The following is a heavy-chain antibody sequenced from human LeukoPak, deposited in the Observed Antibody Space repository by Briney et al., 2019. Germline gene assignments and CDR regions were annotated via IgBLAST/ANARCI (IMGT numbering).Heavy chain of an antibody. V-gene: IGHV1-2*02. J-gene: IGHJ4*02. CDR3: ARAYCSGGDCYSKSNFDS. CDR2: INPNSGGT. Sequence: GASVKVSCKASVYTFTAYYMHWVRQAPGQGLEGMGWINPNSGGTNYAQKFQGRVTMTRDTSISTAYMELSRLRFDDTAVYYCARAYCSGGDCYSKSNFDSWGQGTLVTVSS. D-gene: IGHD2-15*01. CDR1: VYTFTAYY.